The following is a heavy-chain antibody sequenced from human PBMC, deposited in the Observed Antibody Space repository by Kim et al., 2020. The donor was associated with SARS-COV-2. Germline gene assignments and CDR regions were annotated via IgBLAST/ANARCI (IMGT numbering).Heavy chain of an antibody. CDR2: SSK. CDR3: ARGYGSGTNY. D-gene: IGHD3-10*01. Sequence: SSKAYADSVKGRFTISRDTAKNTLYLHMNSLRLEDTAVYYCARGYGSGTNYWGQGTLVTVST. J-gene: IGHJ4*02. V-gene: IGHV3-74*01.